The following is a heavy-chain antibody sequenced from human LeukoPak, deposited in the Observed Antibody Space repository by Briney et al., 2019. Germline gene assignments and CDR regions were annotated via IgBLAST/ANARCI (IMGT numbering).Heavy chain of an antibody. CDR2: IYYSGST. CDR1: GGSISSSSYY. V-gene: IGHV4-39*01. J-gene: IGHJ4*02. Sequence: SETLSLTCTVSGGSISSSSYYWGWIRQPPGKGLEWIGSIYYSGSTYYNPSLKSRVTISVDTSKNQFSLKLSSVTAADTAVYYCARVHGGNPYYFDYWGQGTLVTVSS. D-gene: IGHD4-23*01. CDR3: ARVHGGNPYYFDY.